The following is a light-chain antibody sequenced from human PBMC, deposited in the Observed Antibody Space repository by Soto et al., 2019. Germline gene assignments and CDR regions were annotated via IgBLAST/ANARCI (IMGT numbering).Light chain of an antibody. CDR2: DAF. CDR1: QSVGSN. Sequence: EIVLTQSPATLSLSPGERATLSCRASQSVGSNLAWYQQKPGQAPRLLIYDAFSRATGIPAKFSGSGSGTDFTLTISSLEPEDFAVYYCQQRSNWPRVTVGPGTKVDVK. J-gene: IGKJ3*01. V-gene: IGKV3-11*01. CDR3: QQRSNWPRVT.